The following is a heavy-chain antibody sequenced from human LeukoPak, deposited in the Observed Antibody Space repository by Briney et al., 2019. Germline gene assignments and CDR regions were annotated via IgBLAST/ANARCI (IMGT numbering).Heavy chain of an antibody. V-gene: IGHV1-46*01. CDR2: NSPSGSGA. D-gene: IGHD3-22*01. CDR1: GYTFTSYY. CDR3: ARAPSQGDYYDSSGYYYHYFDY. Sequence: ASVKVSCKASGYTFTSYYLHWVRQAPGQGLEWMGINSPSGSGATYAQKFQGRVTITADDSTSTAYMELSSLRSEDTAVYYCARAPSQGDYYDSSGYYYHYFDYWGQGTLVTVSP. J-gene: IGHJ4*02.